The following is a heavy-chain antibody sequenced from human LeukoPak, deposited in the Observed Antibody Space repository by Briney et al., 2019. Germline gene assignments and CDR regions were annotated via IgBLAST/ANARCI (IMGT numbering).Heavy chain of an antibody. CDR3: ARDLRTYYYGSGSHLQGAFDI. J-gene: IGHJ3*02. CDR2: IYYSGST. V-gene: IGHV4-31*03. D-gene: IGHD3-10*01. CDR1: GGSISSGGYY. Sequence: SETLSLTCTVSGGSISSGGYYWSWIRQHPGKGLEWIGYIYYSGSTYYNPSLKSRVTISVDTSKNQFSLKLSSVTAADTAAYYCARDLRTYYYGSGSHLQGAFDIWGQGTMVTVSS.